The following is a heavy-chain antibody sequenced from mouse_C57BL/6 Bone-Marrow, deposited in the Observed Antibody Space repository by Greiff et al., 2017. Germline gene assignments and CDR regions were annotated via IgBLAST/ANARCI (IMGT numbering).Heavy chain of an antibody. Sequence: VQLQQSGAELVRPGTSVKVSCKASGYAFTNYLIAWVKQRPGQGLEWIGVINPGSGGTNYNEKFKGKAQLTADKSSSTAYMQLSSLTSEDSAVYFCARSKNWDSWFAYWGQGTLVTVSA. J-gene: IGHJ3*01. CDR2: INPGSGGT. V-gene: IGHV1-54*01. CDR1: GYAFTNYL. CDR3: ARSKNWDSWFAY. D-gene: IGHD4-1*01.